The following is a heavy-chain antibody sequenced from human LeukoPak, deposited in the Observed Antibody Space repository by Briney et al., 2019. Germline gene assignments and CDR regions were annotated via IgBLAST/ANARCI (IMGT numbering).Heavy chain of an antibody. CDR2: ISWNSGSI. V-gene: IGHV3-9*03. CDR3: AKVETYYYDSSGYYYFDY. J-gene: IGHJ4*02. D-gene: IGHD3-22*01. Sequence: HPGGSLRLSCAASGFTFNDYAMHWVRQAPGKGLEWVSGISWNSGSIGYADPVKGRFTISRDNGKNSLYLQMNSLRAEDMAVYYCAKVETYYYDSSGYYYFDYWGQGTLVTVSS. CDR1: GFTFNDYA.